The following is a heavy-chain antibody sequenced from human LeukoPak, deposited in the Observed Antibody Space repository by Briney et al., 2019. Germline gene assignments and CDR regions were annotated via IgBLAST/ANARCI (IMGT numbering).Heavy chain of an antibody. Sequence: GGSLRLSCAASGFTFSDYYMSWGRQAPGKGLEWVSVIYSGGSTYYTDSVKGRFTISRDSSKNTLYLQMNSLRAEDTAVYYCATVIDNSGSLGFWGQGTLVTVSS. V-gene: IGHV3-53*01. J-gene: IGHJ4*02. CDR2: IYSGGST. CDR3: ATVIDNSGSLGF. CDR1: GFTFSDYY. D-gene: IGHD3-22*01.